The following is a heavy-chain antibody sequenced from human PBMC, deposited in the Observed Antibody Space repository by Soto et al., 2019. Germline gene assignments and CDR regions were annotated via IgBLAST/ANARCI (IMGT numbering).Heavy chain of an antibody. J-gene: IGHJ4*02. Sequence: SETLSLTCTASGGSINNYYWSWIRQPPGKGLEWIGEINHSGSTNYNPSLKSRVTISVDTSKNQFSLKLSSVTAADTAVYYCARGFTMVRGVIITMFGYWGQGALVTVSS. CDR3: ARGFTMVRGVIITMFGY. D-gene: IGHD3-10*01. CDR1: GGSINNYY. CDR2: INHSGST. V-gene: IGHV4-34*01.